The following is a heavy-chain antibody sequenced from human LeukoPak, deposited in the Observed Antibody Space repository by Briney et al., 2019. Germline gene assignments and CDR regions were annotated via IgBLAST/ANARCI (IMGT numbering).Heavy chain of an antibody. V-gene: IGHV4-59*01. CDR1: GGSFSGYY. D-gene: IGHD5-18*01. Sequence: AETLSLTCAVYGGSFSGYYWSWIRQPPGKGLEWIGYIYYSGSTNYNPSLKSRVTISVDTSKNQFSLKLSSVTAADTAVYYCATVGRYSYAFDYWGQGTLVTVSS. CDR3: ATVGRYSYAFDY. CDR2: IYYSGST. J-gene: IGHJ4*02.